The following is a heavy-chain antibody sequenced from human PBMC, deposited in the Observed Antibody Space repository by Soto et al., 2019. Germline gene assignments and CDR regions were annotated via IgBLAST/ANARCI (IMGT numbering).Heavy chain of an antibody. J-gene: IGHJ6*02. D-gene: IGHD5-18*01. CDR2: IHFSGRT. V-gene: IGHV4-30-4*01. Sequence: SETLSLTCIVSGDSINSGDYYWSWIRQPPGKGLEWIGNIHFSGRTYYSPSLKSRVTMSTDTSKNQFSLRLTYVTSADTAVYYCARDKQGXSYGYGSQYFYYHGLDVWGQGTTVTVSS. CDR1: GDSINSGDYY. CDR3: ARDKQGXSYGYGSQYFYYHGLDV.